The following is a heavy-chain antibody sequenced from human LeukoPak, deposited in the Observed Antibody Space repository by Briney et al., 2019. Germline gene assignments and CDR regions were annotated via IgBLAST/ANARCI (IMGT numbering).Heavy chain of an antibody. Sequence: SETLSLTCAVYGGSFSGYYWSWIRQPPGKGLEWIGEINHSGSTNYNPSLKSRVTISVDTSKNQFSLKLSSVTAADTAVYYCARGTTTNKDFFDYWGQGTLVPVSS. D-gene: IGHD4-17*01. V-gene: IGHV4-34*01. CDR2: INHSGST. CDR1: GGSFSGYY. J-gene: IGHJ4*02. CDR3: ARGTTTNKDFFDY.